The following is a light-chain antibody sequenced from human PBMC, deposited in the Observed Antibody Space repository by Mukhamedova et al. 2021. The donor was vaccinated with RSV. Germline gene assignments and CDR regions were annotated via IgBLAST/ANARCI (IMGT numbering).Light chain of an antibody. CDR1: SSDVGAYNS. J-gene: IGLJ1*01. Sequence: TGTSSDVGAYNSVSWYQQHPGRAPKLIIYEVNKRPSGVPDRFSGSKSGNTASLTVSGLQAEDEADYYCTSYAGSTRMYVLGIGTKV. CDR3: TSYAGSTRMYV. CDR2: EVN. V-gene: IGLV2-8*01.